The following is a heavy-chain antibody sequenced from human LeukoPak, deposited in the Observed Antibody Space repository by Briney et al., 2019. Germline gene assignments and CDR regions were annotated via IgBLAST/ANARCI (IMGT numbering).Heavy chain of an antibody. CDR2: FYHSGST. D-gene: IGHD3-10*01. CDR1: GYSISRDYY. CDR3: ARQSLGPSRSGSSNNWFDP. J-gene: IGHJ5*02. Sequence: PSETLSLTCAVSGYSISRDYYWGWIRQPPGKGLEWIGSFYHSGSTYYKPSLKSRVTISVDTSKNQFSLKLSSVTAADTAVYYCARQSLGPSRSGSSNNWFDPWGQGTLVAVSS. V-gene: IGHV4-38-2*01.